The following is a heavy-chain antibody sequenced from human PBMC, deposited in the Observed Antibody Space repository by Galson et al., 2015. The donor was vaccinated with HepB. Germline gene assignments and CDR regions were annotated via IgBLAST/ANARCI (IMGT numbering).Heavy chain of an antibody. CDR3: ARDHFILGWKGVY. CDR1: GFTFSSYW. D-gene: IGHD1-1*01. CDR2: IKQDGSEK. Sequence: SLRLSCAASGFTFSSYWMSWVRQAPGKGLEWVANIKQDGSEKYYVDSVKGRFTISRDNAKNSLYLQMNSLRAEDTAVYYCARDHFILGWKGVYWGQGTLVTVSS. J-gene: IGHJ4*02. V-gene: IGHV3-7*03.